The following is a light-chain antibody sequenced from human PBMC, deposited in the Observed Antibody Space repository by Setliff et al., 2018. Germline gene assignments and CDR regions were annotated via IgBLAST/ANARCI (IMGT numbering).Light chain of an antibody. CDR1: TYDVGAYNL. V-gene: IGLV2-23*02. Sequence: QSVLTQPASVAASPGQSITISCTGHTYDVGAYNLVSWYQQYPDKAPKVIIYEVTKRPSGVSNRFSASKSGNTASLTISGLQPEDEADYYCCSFATGGTYVFGPGTKGTV. J-gene: IGLJ1*01. CDR3: CSFATGGTYV. CDR2: EVT.